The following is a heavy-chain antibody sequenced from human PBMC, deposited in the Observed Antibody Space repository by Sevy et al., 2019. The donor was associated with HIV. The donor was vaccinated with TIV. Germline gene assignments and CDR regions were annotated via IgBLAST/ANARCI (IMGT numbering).Heavy chain of an antibody. V-gene: IGHV3-30-3*01. J-gene: IGHJ2*01. CDR1: GFAFTNYYA. Sequence: GSLRLSCAASGFAFTNYYAMHWVRQAPGKGLEWVALISYDGSDKYYADSVKGRFTISRDNSKNTLYLQVNSLRVEDTAVYYCAKHYIHNIADGWYFDLWGRGTLVTVSS. CDR2: ISYDGSDK. CDR3: AKHYIHNIADGWYFDL. D-gene: IGHD6-13*01.